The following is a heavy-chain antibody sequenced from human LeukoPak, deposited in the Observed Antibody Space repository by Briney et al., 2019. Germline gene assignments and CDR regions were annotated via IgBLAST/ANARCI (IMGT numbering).Heavy chain of an antibody. Sequence: GGSLRLSCVASGFSFSGYAIHWVRQAPGKGLEWVALISYNGGRKEYADSVKGRFTIDRDNSKNTVYLQMNSLRPDDTAIYFCARQEARSDYYEGLDYWGQGNLVTVSS. V-gene: IGHV3-30*04. CDR2: ISYNGGRK. CDR3: ARQEARSDYYEGLDY. CDR1: GFSFSGYA. D-gene: IGHD3-22*01. J-gene: IGHJ4*02.